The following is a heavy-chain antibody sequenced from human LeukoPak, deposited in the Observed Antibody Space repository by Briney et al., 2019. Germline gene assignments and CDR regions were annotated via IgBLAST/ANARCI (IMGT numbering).Heavy chain of an antibody. D-gene: IGHD1/OR15-1a*01. CDR3: AREFRTTTWSYDAFDL. CDR1: GYXFTDYY. CDR2: INPTSGRT. V-gene: IGHV1-2*02. J-gene: IGHJ3*01. Sequence: ASVKVSCKASGYXFTDYYLHWVRQAPGQGLECVGWINPTSGRTNYAQKFHDRVTLARDTSNNTSCMELTRLTSDDTAVYFCAREFRTTTWSYDAFDLWGQGTMVTVSS.